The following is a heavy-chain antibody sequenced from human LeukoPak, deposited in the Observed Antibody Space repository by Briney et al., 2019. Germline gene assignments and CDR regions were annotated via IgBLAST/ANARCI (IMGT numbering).Heavy chain of an antibody. V-gene: IGHV3-30*18. D-gene: IGHD5-24*01. CDR3: AKQGDNSGLDF. J-gene: IGHJ4*02. Sequence: GGSLRLSCAASGFTFSSYGMHWVRQAPGKGLEWMAVISDDTRDKYYADSVKGRFTISRDNSKNTLYLQVNSLRAEDTAVYYCAKQGDNSGLDFWGQGTLVTVSS. CDR1: GFTFSSYG. CDR2: ISDDTRDK.